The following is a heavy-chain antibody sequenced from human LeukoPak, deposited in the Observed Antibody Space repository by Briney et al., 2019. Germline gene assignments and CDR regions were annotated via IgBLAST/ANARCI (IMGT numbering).Heavy chain of an antibody. Sequence: PGGSLSLSCAASGFTFSDYYMSWIRQAPGKGLEWVSYISSSGSTIYYADSVKGRFTISRDNAKNSLYLQMNSLRAEDTAVYYCARQPVQGDPYFDYWGQGTLVTVSS. J-gene: IGHJ4*02. D-gene: IGHD1-1*01. CDR1: GFTFSDYY. V-gene: IGHV3-11*04. CDR3: ARQPVQGDPYFDY. CDR2: ISSSGSTI.